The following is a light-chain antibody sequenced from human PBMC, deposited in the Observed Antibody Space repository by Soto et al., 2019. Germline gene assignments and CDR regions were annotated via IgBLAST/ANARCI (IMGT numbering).Light chain of an antibody. Sequence: QSALTQPASVSGSSGQSITISCSGTNSDIGSYNYVSWYQQHPGKAPKLIVFEVNNRPSGISDRFSGSKSGTTASLTISGLQTEDEAVYYCNSFTSSNTLPYVFGTGTQLTVL. CDR3: NSFTSSNTLPYV. J-gene: IGLJ1*01. CDR1: NSDIGSYNY. CDR2: EVN. V-gene: IGLV2-14*01.